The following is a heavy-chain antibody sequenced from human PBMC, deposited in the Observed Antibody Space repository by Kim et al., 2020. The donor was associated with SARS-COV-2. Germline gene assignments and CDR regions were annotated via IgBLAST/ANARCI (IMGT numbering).Heavy chain of an antibody. V-gene: IGHV4-59*01. J-gene: IGHJ4*02. CDR3: ARDPPNFDY. Sequence: GITNYNSSLKRRVTISIDTSKNQFSLKVRSVTAADTAVYYCARDPPNFDYWGQGTLVTVSS. CDR2: GIT.